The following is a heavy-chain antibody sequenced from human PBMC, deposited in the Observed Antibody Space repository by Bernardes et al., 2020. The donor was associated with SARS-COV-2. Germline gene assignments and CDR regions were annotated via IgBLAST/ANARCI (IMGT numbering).Heavy chain of an antibody. V-gene: IGHV1-2*02. J-gene: IGHJ4*02. D-gene: IGHD3-10*01. CDR1: GYTFTGYY. CDR2: INPNSGGT. Sequence: ASVKVSCKASGYTFTGYYVDWVRRAPGQGLEWMGRINPNSGGTKYAGNFQGRVTMTRDTSISTVYMELSSLRSDDTAVYYCARGWGRDYYGSGNGPLFENWGQGTPVTVSS. CDR3: ARGWGRDYYGSGNGPLFEN.